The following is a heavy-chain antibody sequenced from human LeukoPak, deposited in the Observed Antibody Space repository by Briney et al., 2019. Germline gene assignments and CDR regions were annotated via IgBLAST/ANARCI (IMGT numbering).Heavy chain of an antibody. V-gene: IGHV4-39*01. D-gene: IGHD4-17*01. CDR1: GGSISSTSYN. CDR2: IYYSGST. Sequence: SETLSLTCAVSGGSISSTSYNWGWIRQPPGKGLEWIGSIYYSGSTYYNPSLKSRVTISVDTSKNHFSLKLSSVTAADTAVNYPSRHGPHYGACGYWYFDLWGRGTLVTVSS. CDR3: SRHGPHYGACGYWYFDL. J-gene: IGHJ2*01.